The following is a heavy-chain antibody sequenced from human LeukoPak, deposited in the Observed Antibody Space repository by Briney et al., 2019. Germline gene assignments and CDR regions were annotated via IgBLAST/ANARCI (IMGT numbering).Heavy chain of an antibody. D-gene: IGHD3-9*01. CDR3: SRRALDPFPNLFDY. J-gene: IGHJ4*02. CDR2: IYYSGST. V-gene: IGHV4-39*01. CDR1: GGSISSSSYY. Sequence: SETLSLTRTVSGGSISSSSYYWGWIRQPPGKGLEWIGSIYYSGSTYYNPSLKSRVTISVDTSKNQFSLKLSSVTAADTAVYYCSRRALDPFPNLFDYCGQGTLVTVSS.